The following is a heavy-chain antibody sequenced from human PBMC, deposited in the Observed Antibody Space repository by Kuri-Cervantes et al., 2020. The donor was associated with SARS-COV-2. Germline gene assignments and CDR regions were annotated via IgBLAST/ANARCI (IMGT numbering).Heavy chain of an antibody. D-gene: IGHD3-3*01. CDR3: ARDWGSGYSGGRGMDV. V-gene: IGHV3-48*01. CDR1: GFTFSSYS. J-gene: IGHJ6*02. CDR2: ISSSSSTI. Sequence: LSLTCAASGFTFSSYSMNWVRQAPGRGLEWVSYISSSSSTIYYADSVKGRFTISRDNAKNSLYLQMNSLRAEDTAVYYCARDWGSGYSGGRGMDVWGQGTTVTVSS.